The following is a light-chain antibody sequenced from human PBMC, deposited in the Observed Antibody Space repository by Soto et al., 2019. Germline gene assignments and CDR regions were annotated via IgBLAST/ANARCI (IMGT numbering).Light chain of an antibody. CDR3: SSYSSTDTLYV. Sequence: QSALTQPASVSGSPRQWITISCTGTRSDIGSYNYVSWYQVHPDKAPKLIIYEVSSRPSGVPDRFSGSKSGNTASLIISGLQAEDEAHYYCSSYSSTDTLYVFGTGTKVTVL. CDR2: EVS. J-gene: IGLJ1*01. V-gene: IGLV2-14*01. CDR1: RSDIGSYNY.